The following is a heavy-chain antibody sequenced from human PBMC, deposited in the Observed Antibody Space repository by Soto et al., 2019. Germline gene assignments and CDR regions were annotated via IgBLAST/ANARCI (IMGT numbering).Heavy chain of an antibody. J-gene: IGHJ6*02. CDR3: AKVPRSTMYYDFWSGYYQAYYYGMDV. D-gene: IGHD3-3*01. Sequence: GGSLRLSCAASGFTFSSYAMSWVRQAPGKGLEWVSAISGSGGSTYYADSVKGRFTISRDNSKDTLYLQMNSLRAEDTAVYYCAKVPRSTMYYDFWSGYYQAYYYGMDVWGQGTTVTVSS. V-gene: IGHV3-23*01. CDR2: ISGSGGST. CDR1: GFTFSSYA.